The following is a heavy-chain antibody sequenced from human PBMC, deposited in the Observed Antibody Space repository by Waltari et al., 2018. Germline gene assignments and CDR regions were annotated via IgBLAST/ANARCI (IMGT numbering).Heavy chain of an antibody. CDR1: GFTFRNAW. V-gene: IGHV3-15*01. Sequence: EVQFVESGGGLVKPGGSLRLSCTASGFTFRNAWLRWVRQAPGKGPGWVGRIKSKSDGGTRDYAAPVKGRFSISREDSKNLMFLQMNSLTIEDTAVYYCTTDPLGPWGQGTLVTVSS. CDR3: TTDPLGP. J-gene: IGHJ5*02. CDR2: IKSKSDGGTR.